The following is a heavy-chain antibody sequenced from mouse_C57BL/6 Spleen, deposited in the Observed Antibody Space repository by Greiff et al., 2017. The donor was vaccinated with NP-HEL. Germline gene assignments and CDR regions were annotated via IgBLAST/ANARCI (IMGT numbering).Heavy chain of an antibody. J-gene: IGHJ1*03. D-gene: IGHD1-1*01. CDR1: GYTFTSYW. Sequence: QVQLQQPGAELVRPGTSVKLSCKASGYTFTSYWMHWVKQRPGQGLEWIGVIDPSDSYTNYNQKFKGKATLTVDTSSNTAYMQLSSLTSEDSAVDYYARTPDNGSSYGYFDVWGTGTTVTVSS. CDR3: ARTPDNGSSYGYFDV. CDR2: IDPSDSYT. V-gene: IGHV1-59*01.